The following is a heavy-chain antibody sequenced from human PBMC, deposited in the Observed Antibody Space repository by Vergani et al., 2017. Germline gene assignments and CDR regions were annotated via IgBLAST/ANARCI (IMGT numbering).Heavy chain of an antibody. CDR3: ARDPLYSPTWPFLLLDMDV. CDR1: GGSISSGSYY. D-gene: IGHD6-13*01. CDR2: FYTGGGT. V-gene: IGHV4-61*02. J-gene: IGHJ6*02. Sequence: QVQLQESGPGLVRPSQNLSLTCTVSGGSISSGSYYWSWFRQPAGKGLEWIGRFYTGGGTSYNTSLKSRVTISVDTSKNQFSLQLSCVTAADTAVYYCARDPLYSPTWPFLLLDMDVWGQGTTVTVSS.